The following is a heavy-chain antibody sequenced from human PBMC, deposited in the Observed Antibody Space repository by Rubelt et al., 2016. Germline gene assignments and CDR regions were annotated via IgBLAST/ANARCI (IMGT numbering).Heavy chain of an antibody. Sequence: QLQLQESGPGLVKPSETLSLTCSVSGVSISSNSYYWGWVRQPPGKRLEWIGSIYYSGSPSYNPSLMSAVSISLDTDTNQCALKRTSVIAADTAVYYCAGHRGPPQYCSGGRYYFDYWGQGTLVTVSS. V-gene: IGHV4-39*01. CDR3: AGHRGPPQYCSGGRYYFDY. D-gene: IGHD2-15*01. CDR2: IYYSGSP. J-gene: IGHJ4*02. CDR1: GVSISSNSYY.